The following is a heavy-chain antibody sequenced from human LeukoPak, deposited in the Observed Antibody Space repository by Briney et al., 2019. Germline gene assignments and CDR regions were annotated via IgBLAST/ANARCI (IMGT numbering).Heavy chain of an antibody. V-gene: IGHV5-51*01. CDR2: IYPADSST. D-gene: IGHD3-10*01. CDR3: ARLGRYGTAGYNWFDP. J-gene: IGHJ5*02. Sequence: GESLKISCKASGYSFTTYWIGWVRQAPGKGLEWMGIIYPADSSTEYSPSFQGQVTISVDKSVNTAYLQWSRLKASDTATYYCARLGRYGTAGYNWFDPWGQGTLVTVSS. CDR1: GYSFTTYW.